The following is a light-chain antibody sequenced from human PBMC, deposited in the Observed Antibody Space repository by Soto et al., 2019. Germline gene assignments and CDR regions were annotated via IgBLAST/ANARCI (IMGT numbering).Light chain of an antibody. V-gene: IGKV1-5*01. J-gene: IGKJ1*01. CDR1: ESMSNC. CDR3: QQYNSLWT. CDR2: GAS. Sequence: GDRVTITCRASESMSNCLAWYQQKPGKAPKLLISGASSLQSGVPSRFSGSASGTEFTLTISSMKPDDFATYYCQQYNSLWTFGQGTKVDIK.